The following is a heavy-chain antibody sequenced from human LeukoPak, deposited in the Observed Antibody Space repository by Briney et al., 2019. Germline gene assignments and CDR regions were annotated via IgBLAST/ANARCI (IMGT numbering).Heavy chain of an antibody. CDR1: GYTFTSYY. CDR2: INPSGGST. Sequence: HRASVKVSCKAPGYTFTSYYMHWVRQAPGQGLEWMGIINPSGGSTSYAQKFQGRVTMTRDTSTSTVYMELSSLRSEDTAVYYCARDLSSRDSSGYFDYWGQGTLVTVSS. CDR3: ARDLSSRDSSGYFDY. V-gene: IGHV1-46*01. D-gene: IGHD3-22*01. J-gene: IGHJ4*02.